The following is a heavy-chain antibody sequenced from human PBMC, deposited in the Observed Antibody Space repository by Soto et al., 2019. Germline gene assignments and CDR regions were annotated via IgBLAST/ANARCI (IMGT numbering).Heavy chain of an antibody. CDR3: ARARWYDY. CDR2: IYSGGGI. Sequence: PVESLIISCAASGFDVSSNYMSWVRQAPGKGLEWVSVIYSGGGIYYADSVRGRFTISRDNSKNTVYLQMNNLRVDDTAVYYCARARWYDYWGQGTLVTVSS. V-gene: IGHV3-53*01. CDR1: GFDVSSNY. D-gene: IGHD6-13*01. J-gene: IGHJ4*02.